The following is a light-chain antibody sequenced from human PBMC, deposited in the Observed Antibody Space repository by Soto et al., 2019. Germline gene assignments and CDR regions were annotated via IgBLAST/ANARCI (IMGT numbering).Light chain of an antibody. Sequence: QSALTQPASVSGSPGQSIAISCTGTSSDVGGYDYVSWYQQHPGKAPKLMLYYVIHRHSGVSNRFPGSTSNHTASLNISWRQAEDKAKYYHSTYTSISTYVLATGPK. CDR2: YVI. CDR3: STYTSISTYV. CDR1: SSDVGGYDY. V-gene: IGLV2-14*01. J-gene: IGLJ1*01.